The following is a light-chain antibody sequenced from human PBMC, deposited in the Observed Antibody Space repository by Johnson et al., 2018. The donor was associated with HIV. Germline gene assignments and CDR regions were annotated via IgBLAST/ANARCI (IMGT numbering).Light chain of an antibody. V-gene: IGLV1-51*01. CDR1: SSNIANIY. J-gene: IGLJ1*01. Sequence: QAVLTQPPSVSAAPGQKVTISCSGSSSNIANIYVSWYQQLPGTAPKLLIYDNDKRPSGIPDRFSASKSDTSATLGITGLQTGDEANYYCGTWDGGLSIYVFGTGTEVTVL. CDR2: DND. CDR3: GTWDGGLSIYV.